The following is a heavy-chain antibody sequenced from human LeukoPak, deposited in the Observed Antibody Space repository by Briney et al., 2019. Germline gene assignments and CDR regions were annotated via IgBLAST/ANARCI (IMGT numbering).Heavy chain of an antibody. CDR3: AAQEEPSTVVRH. CDR1: GGSISSGGYY. V-gene: IGHV4-61*08. CDR2: IYYSGST. J-gene: IGHJ4*02. D-gene: IGHD4-23*01. Sequence: SETLSLTCAASGGSISSGGYYWSWIRQPPGKGLEWIGYIYYSGSTNYNPSLKSRVTISVDTSKNQFSLKLSSVTAADTAVYYCAAQEEPSTVVRHWGQGTLVTVSS.